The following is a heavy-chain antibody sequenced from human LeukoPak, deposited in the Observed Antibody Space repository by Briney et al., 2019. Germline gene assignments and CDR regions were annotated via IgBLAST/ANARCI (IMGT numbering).Heavy chain of an antibody. J-gene: IGHJ4*02. CDR1: GYTFTGYY. Sequence: ASVKVSCKASGYTFTGYYMHWVRQAPGQGLEWMGWINPNSGGTNYAQKFQGRVTMTRDTSISTAYMELSRLGSDDTAVYYCARENCTNGVCYKQLDYWGQGTLVTVSS. CDR2: INPNSGGT. CDR3: ARENCTNGVCYKQLDY. V-gene: IGHV1-2*02. D-gene: IGHD2-8*01.